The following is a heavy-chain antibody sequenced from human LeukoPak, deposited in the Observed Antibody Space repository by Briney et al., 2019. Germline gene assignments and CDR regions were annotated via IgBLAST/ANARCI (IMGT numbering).Heavy chain of an antibody. Sequence: GGSLRLSCAASGFTFSSYAMHWVRQAPGKGLEWVAVISYDGSNKYYADSVKGRFTISRDNSKNTLYLQMNSLRAEDTAVYYCARDGPFWQQLVNMAYYFGYWGQGTMVTVYS. D-gene: IGHD6-13*01. J-gene: IGHJ4*02. CDR1: GFTFSSYA. V-gene: IGHV3-30*01. CDR3: ARDGPFWQQLVNMAYYFGY. CDR2: ISYDGSNK.